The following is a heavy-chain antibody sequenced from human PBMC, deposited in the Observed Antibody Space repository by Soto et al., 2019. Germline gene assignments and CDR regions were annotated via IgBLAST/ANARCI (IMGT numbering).Heavy chain of an antibody. D-gene: IGHD3-10*01. Sequence: GGSLRLSCAASGFTVSSNYMSWVRQAPGKGLEWVSVIYSGGSTYYADSVKGRFTISRHNSKNTLYLQMNSLRAEDTAVYYCARTSITMVRGVIIIYYYYYMDVWGKGTTVTVSS. J-gene: IGHJ6*03. CDR2: IYSGGST. CDR1: GFTVSSNY. CDR3: ARTSITMVRGVIIIYYYYYMDV. V-gene: IGHV3-53*04.